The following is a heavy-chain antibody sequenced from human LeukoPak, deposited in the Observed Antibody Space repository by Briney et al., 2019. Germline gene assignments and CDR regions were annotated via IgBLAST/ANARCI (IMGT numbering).Heavy chain of an antibody. CDR3: ATTKVTTTRLDY. CDR1: GYTFTGYY. CDR2: INPNSGGT. V-gene: IGHV1-2*02. Sequence: GASVKVSCKASGYTFTGYYMHWERQAPGQGLEWMGWINPNSGGTNYAQKFQGRVTMTRDTSISTAYMELSSLRSDDTAVYYCATTKVTTTRLDYWGQGTLVTVSS. J-gene: IGHJ4*02. D-gene: IGHD5-12*01.